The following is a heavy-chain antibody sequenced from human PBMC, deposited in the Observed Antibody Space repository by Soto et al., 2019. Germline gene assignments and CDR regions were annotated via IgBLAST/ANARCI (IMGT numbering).Heavy chain of an antibody. CDR3: ARAYYGDYVGGT. CDR2: ISAYNGNT. V-gene: IGHV1-18*01. CDR1: GYTFTSYG. J-gene: IGHJ5*02. Sequence: QVQLVQSGAEVKKPGASVKVSCKASGYTFTSYGISWVRQAPGQGLEWMGWISAYNGNTNYAQKLQGRXXRXPXXSTRTAYMELRSLRSDDTAVYYCARAYYGDYVGGTWGQGTLVTVSS. D-gene: IGHD4-17*01.